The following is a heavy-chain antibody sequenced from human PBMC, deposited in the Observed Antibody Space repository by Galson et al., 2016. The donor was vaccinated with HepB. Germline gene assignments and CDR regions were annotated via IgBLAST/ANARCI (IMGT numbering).Heavy chain of an antibody. CDR3: AREGAIFGVVTNWFDP. D-gene: IGHD3-3*01. V-gene: IGHV3-48*01. Sequence: SLRLSCAAPGFTFSSYSMNWVRQAPGKGLEWVSYISSSSSTIYYADSVKGRFTISRDNAKNSLYLQMNSLRAEDTAVYYCAREGAIFGVVTNWFDPWGQGTLVTVSS. CDR1: GFTFSSYS. J-gene: IGHJ5*02. CDR2: ISSSSSTI.